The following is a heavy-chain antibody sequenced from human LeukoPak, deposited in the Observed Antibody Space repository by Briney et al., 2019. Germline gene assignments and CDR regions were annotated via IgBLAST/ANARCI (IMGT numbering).Heavy chain of an antibody. CDR1: GYSIGSGFF. CDR3: ARPPDHRDYGAAFDW. D-gene: IGHD4-17*01. J-gene: IGHJ4*02. V-gene: IGHV4-38-2*02. Sequence: SETLSLTCTVSGYSIGSGFFWGWIRQPPGKGLEWIGSIYHSGTTYYNPSLKSRVTISVDTAKNQFSLRLNSVTAADTAVYYCARPPDHRDYGAAFDWWGQGTLVTVSS. CDR2: IYHSGTT.